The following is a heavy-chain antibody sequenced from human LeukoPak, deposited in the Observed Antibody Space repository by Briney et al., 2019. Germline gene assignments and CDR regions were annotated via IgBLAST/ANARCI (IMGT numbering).Heavy chain of an antibody. J-gene: IGHJ4*02. CDR2: VSDDGSNK. V-gene: IGHV3-30*09. CDR1: GFTFSNYA. D-gene: IGHD3-22*01. CDR3: AKDVSSGYYGDYFDY. Sequence: GGSLRLSCAASGFTFSNYAMHWVRQAPGKGLEWVAGVSDDGSNKYSADSVKGRFATSRDNSKNTMYVEMDSLRAEDTAVYYCAKDVSSGYYGDYFDYWGQGTLVTVSS.